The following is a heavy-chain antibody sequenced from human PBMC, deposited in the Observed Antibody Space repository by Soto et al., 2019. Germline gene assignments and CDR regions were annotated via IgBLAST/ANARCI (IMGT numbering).Heavy chain of an antibody. V-gene: IGHV3-30*18. CDR3: VKLMFDHDSSGFSGDY. CDR2: ISFQGTND. D-gene: IGHD3-22*01. J-gene: IGHJ4*02. CDR1: GFNFNNYG. Sequence: QVQLVESGGGVVQPGGSLRLSCAGSGFNFNNYGMYWVRQAPGKGLEWVAFISFQGTNDYYAEAVEGRFTISKDYSKKTLFLQMNSLRADDTAMYYCVKLMFDHDSSGFSGDYWGQGTLVTVS.